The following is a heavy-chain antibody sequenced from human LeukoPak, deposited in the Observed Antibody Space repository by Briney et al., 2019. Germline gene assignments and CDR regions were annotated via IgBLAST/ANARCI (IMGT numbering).Heavy chain of an antibody. V-gene: IGHV3-7*01. CDR2: IKQDGSQT. Sequence: GGSLRLSCAASGFTFSNYWMSWVRQAPGKGLEWVANIKQDGSQTHYVDSVKGRFTISRDNAKSSLSLQMNSLRAEDTAVYYCAKDVVVVPAAYFDYWGQGTLVTVSS. CDR3: AKDVVVVPAAYFDY. J-gene: IGHJ4*02. D-gene: IGHD2-2*01. CDR1: GFTFSNYW.